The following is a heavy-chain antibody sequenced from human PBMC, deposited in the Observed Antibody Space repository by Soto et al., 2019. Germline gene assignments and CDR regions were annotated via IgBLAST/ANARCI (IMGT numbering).Heavy chain of an antibody. D-gene: IGHD1-26*01. CDR2: INHSGST. V-gene: IGHV4-34*01. J-gene: IGHJ4*02. CDR1: CGSLSCSY. CDR3: ARGGIVGAQSPCDY. Sequence: TVCLTYPVACGSLSCSYWRRIRQPPGKGLEWIGEINHSGSTNYNPSLKSRVTISVDTSKNQFSLKLSSVTAADTAVYFCARGGIVGAQSPCDYCGQGTLVTGSS.